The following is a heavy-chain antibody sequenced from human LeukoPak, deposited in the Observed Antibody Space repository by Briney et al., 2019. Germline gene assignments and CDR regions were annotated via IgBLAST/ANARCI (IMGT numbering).Heavy chain of an antibody. CDR2: ISSSSSYI. Sequence: GGSLRLSCAASGFTFSSYSMNWVRQAPGKGLEWVSSISSSSSYIYYADSVKGRFTISRDNAKNSLYLQMNSLRAEDTAVYYCARDAYYYGSSSYYDKFFDWGQGTLVTVSS. D-gene: IGHD3-22*01. V-gene: IGHV3-21*01. CDR3: ARDAYYYGSSSYYDKFFD. J-gene: IGHJ4*02. CDR1: GFTFSSYS.